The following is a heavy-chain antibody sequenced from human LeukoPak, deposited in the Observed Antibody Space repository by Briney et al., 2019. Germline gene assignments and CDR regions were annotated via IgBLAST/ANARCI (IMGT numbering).Heavy chain of an antibody. CDR2: IIWSSAMK. CDR1: GFTFDDYV. V-gene: IGHV3-9*01. CDR3: ARGGGAVDY. J-gene: IGHJ4*02. D-gene: IGHD1-26*01. Sequence: GGSLRLSCAASGFTFDDYVKHWVRQVPGKGLEWVSDIIWSSAMKAYADSVKGRFTTSRDNAKNSLYVPVSSLRVEDTAVYYCARGGGAVDYWGQGTLATVSS.